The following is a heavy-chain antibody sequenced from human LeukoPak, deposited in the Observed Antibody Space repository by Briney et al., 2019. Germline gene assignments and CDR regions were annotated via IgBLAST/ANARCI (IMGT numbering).Heavy chain of an antibody. CDR1: GGSFSGYY. CDR3: ARGSCVGSGYYYYRPTAEFGY. Sequence: SETLSLTCAVYGGSFSGYYWSWIRQPPGKGLEWIGEINHSGSTNYNPSLKSRVTISVDTSKNQFSLKLSSVTAADTAVYYCARGSCVGSGYYYYRPTAEFGYWGQGTLVTVSS. CDR2: INHSGST. D-gene: IGHD3-22*01. J-gene: IGHJ4*02. V-gene: IGHV4-34*01.